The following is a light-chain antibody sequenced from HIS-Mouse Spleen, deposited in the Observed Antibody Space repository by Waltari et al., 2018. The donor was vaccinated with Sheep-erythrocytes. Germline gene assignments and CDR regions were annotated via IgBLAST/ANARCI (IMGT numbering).Light chain of an antibody. V-gene: IGLV2-23*01. CDR1: SSDVGSYNL. CDR3: CSYAGSSTPWV. J-gene: IGLJ3*02. Sequence: QSALTQPASVSGSPGPSITISCTGTSSDVGSYNLVSWYQQHPGKAPKLMIYEGSKRPSGVSNRFSRSKSGNTASLTISGLQAEDEADYYCCSYAGSSTPWVFGGGTKLTVL. CDR2: EGS.